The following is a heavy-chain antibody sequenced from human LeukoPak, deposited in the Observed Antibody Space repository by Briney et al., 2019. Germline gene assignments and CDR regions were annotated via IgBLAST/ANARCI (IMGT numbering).Heavy chain of an antibody. CDR2: ISSSSTTI. CDR3: ARDPLGKGGAVGDL. D-gene: IGHD6-19*01. CDR1: GFTFSSYS. V-gene: IGHV3-48*01. Sequence: GGSLRLSCAASGFTFSSYSMMWVRQAPGKGLEWVSYISSSSTTIHYADSVKGRFTISRDNAKNSLYLQMNSLRAEDTAVYYCARDPLGKGGAVGDLWGQGTLVTVSS. J-gene: IGHJ4*02.